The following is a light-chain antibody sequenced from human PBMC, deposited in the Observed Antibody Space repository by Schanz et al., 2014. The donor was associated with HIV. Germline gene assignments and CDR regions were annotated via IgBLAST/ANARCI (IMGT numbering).Light chain of an antibody. J-gene: IGLJ2*01. V-gene: IGLV1-51*01. CDR3: GAWDSSLSGGL. Sequence: QSVLTQPPSVSAAPRQKVTISCSGSTSNIGNNYVSWYQQFPGTAPKLLIYDNNKRPSGIPDRFSGSKSGTSATLGIAGLQTGDEADYYCGAWDSSLSGGLFGGGTKLTVL. CDR2: DNN. CDR1: TSNIGNNY.